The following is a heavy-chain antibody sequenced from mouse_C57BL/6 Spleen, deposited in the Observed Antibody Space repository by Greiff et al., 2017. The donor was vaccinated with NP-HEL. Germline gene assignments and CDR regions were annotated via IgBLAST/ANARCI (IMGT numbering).Heavy chain of an antibody. CDR2: IYPGDGDT. CDR3: TPTAQATDWFAY. J-gene: IGHJ3*01. V-gene: IGHV1-82*01. D-gene: IGHD3-2*02. CDR1: GYAFSSSW. Sequence: VQLQQSGPELVKPGASVKISCKASGYAFSSSWLNWVKQRPGKGLEWIGRIYPGDGDTNYNGKFKGKATLTADKSSSTAYMQLSSLTSEDSAVSFCTPTAQATDWFAYWGQGTLVTVSA.